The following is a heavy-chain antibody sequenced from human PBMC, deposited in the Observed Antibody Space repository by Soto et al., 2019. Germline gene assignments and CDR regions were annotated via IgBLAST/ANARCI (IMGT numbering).Heavy chain of an antibody. CDR1: GDSINNRSYY. V-gene: IGHV4-39*01. Sequence: SETLSLTCTVTGDSINNRSYYWGWIHQPPGKGLEWIGSIYYSGSTYNNPSLKSRVSMSVDTSKNQFSLKLRSVTAADTALYYCARQRTSVVTQAYFDSWGQGSLVTVSS. D-gene: IGHD2-21*02. J-gene: IGHJ4*02. CDR3: ARQRTSVVTQAYFDS. CDR2: IYYSGST.